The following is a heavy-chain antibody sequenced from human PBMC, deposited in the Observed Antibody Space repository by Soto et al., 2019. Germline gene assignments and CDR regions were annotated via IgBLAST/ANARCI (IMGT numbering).Heavy chain of an antibody. CDR1: GCTFSSYA. CDR3: ARESRYCSGGSCYFLPGIDY. J-gene: IGHJ4*02. D-gene: IGHD2-15*01. CDR2: IIPIFGTA. V-gene: IGHV1-69*13. Sequence: GASVKVSCTASGCTFSSYAISWVRQAPGQGLEWMGGIIPIFGTANYAQKFQGRVTITADESTSTAYMELSSLRSEDTAVYYCARESRYCSGGSCYFLPGIDYWGQGTLVTVS.